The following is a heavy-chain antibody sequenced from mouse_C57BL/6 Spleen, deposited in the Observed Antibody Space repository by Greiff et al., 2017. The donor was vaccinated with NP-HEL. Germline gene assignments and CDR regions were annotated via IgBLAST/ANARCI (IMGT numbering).Heavy chain of an antibody. V-gene: IGHV1-80*01. Sequence: VQLQQSGAELVKPGASVKISCKASGYAFSSYWMNWVKQRPGKGLEWIGQIYPGDGDTNYNGKFKGKATLTADKSSSTAYMQLSSLTSEDSAVYFCAHSSHVPYWYFDVWGTGTTVTVSS. CDR2: IYPGDGDT. D-gene: IGHD1-1*01. CDR3: AHSSHVPYWYFDV. CDR1: GYAFSSYW. J-gene: IGHJ1*03.